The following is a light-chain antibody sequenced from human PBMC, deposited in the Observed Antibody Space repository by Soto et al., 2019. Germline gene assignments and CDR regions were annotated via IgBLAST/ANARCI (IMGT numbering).Light chain of an antibody. J-gene: IGKJ4*01. Sequence: DIQMTQSPSSLSASVGDRVTITCQASQDIKNYLNWYQQKSGKAPKLLIYDASDLETGVPSRFSGSGSGTDFTFTINSLQPEDIATYYCQQYDSLPLTFGGGTEVEIK. CDR3: QQYDSLPLT. CDR1: QDIKNY. CDR2: DAS. V-gene: IGKV1-33*01.